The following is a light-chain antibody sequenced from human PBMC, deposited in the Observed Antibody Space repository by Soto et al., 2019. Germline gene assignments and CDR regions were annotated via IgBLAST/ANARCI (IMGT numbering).Light chain of an antibody. CDR3: QQYGSSRFT. V-gene: IGKV3-20*01. CDR1: QSISSNY. J-gene: IGKJ3*01. CDR2: GAS. Sequence: ETVLTQSPGTLSLSPGERATLSCRASQSISSNYLAWYQQKPGQAPRLLVYGASSRATGFPDRFSGSGSGTAFPLTLCRLEPEDFAVYYCQQYGSSRFTFGPGTKVDFK.